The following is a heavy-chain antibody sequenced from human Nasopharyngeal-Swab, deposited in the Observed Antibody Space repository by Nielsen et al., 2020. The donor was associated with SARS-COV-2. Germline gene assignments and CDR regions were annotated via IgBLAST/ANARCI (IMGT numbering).Heavy chain of an antibody. Sequence: WIRQPPGKGLEWIGEIYHSGSTNYNPSLKSRVTISVDTSKNQFSLKLSSVTAADTAVYYCARDRYSSSSGVDYWGQGTLVTVSS. D-gene: IGHD6-6*01. J-gene: IGHJ4*02. CDR3: ARDRYSSSSGVDY. CDR2: IYHSGST. V-gene: IGHV4-34*01.